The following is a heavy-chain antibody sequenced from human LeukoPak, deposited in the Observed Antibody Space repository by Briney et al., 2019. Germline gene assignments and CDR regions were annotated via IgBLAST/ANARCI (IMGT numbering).Heavy chain of an antibody. J-gene: IGHJ4*02. CDR1: GFTFSDYY. V-gene: IGHV3-23*01. CDR2: ISGSGGST. D-gene: IGHD3-10*01. Sequence: GGSLRLSCAASGFTFSDYYMSWIRQAPGKGLEWVSAISGSGGSTYYADSVKGRFTISRDNSKNTLYLQMNSLRAEDTAVYYCAKDMIYGSRSYYNPIFDYWGQGTLVTVSS. CDR3: AKDMIYGSRSYYNPIFDY.